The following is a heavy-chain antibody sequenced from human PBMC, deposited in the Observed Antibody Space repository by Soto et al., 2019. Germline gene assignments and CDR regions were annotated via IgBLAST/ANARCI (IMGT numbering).Heavy chain of an antibody. D-gene: IGHD6-13*01. CDR2: IIPILGIA. CDR3: ARTYSSSWPYYFDY. J-gene: IGHJ4*02. CDR1: GGTFSSYT. V-gene: IGHV1-69*02. Sequence: QVQLVQSGAEVKKPGSSVKVSCKASGGTFSSYTISWVRQAPGQGLEWMGRIIPILGIANYAQKFQGRVTITADKSTSTACMELSSLRSEDTAVYYCARTYSSSWPYYFDYWGQGTLVTVSS.